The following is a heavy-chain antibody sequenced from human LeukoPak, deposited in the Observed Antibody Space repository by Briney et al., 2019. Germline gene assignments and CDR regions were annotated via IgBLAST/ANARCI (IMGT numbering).Heavy chain of an antibody. CDR1: GGTFSSYA. CDR3: ASRITITAPDYYYYGMDV. CDR2: IIPILGIA. V-gene: IGHV1-69*04. Sequence: ASVKVSCKASGGTFSSYAISWVRQAPGQGLEWMGRIIPILGIANYAQKFQGRVTITADKSTSTAYMELSSLRSEDTAVYHCASRITITAPDYYYYGMDVWGQGTTVTVSS. J-gene: IGHJ6*02. D-gene: IGHD3-3*01.